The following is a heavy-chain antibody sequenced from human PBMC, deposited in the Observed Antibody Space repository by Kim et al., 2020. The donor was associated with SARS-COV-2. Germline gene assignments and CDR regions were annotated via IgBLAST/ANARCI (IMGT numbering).Heavy chain of an antibody. J-gene: IGHJ4*02. V-gene: IGHV1-69*13. CDR3: ATLSNYGFLYFDY. D-gene: IGHD4-4*01. CDR1: GGTFSSYA. Sequence: ASVKVSCKASGGTFSSYAISWVRQAPGQGLEWMGGIIPIFGTANYAQKFQGRVTITADESTSTAYMELSSLRSEDTALYYCATLSNYGFLYFDYWGQGTLVTVSS. CDR2: IIPIFGTA.